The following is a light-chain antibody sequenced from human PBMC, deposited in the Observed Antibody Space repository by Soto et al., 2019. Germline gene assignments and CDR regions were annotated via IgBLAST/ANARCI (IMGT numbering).Light chain of an antibody. J-gene: IGLJ1*01. CDR3: QSYDSSLSAYV. CDR2: GNS. V-gene: IGLV1-40*01. Sequence: QSVLAQPPSVSGAPGQKVTISCTGSSSNIGAGYDLHWYQQLPGTAPKLLLYGNSNRPSGVPDRFSGYKSGTSASLAITGLQAEDEADSYCQSYDSSLSAYVFGTGTTGTVL. CDR1: SSNIGAGYD.